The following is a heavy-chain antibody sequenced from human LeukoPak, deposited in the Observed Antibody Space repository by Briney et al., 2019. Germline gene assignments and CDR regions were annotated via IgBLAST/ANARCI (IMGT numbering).Heavy chain of an antibody. Sequence: SETLSLTRTVSGGSISSYYWSWIRQPPGKGLEWIGYIYYSGSTNYNPSLKSRVTISVDTSKNQFSLKLSSVTAADTAVYYCARRPVGTRYSFYGMDVWGQGTTVTVSS. V-gene: IGHV4-59*08. CDR1: GGSISSYY. CDR3: ARRPVGTRYSFYGMDV. J-gene: IGHJ6*02. CDR2: IYYSGST. D-gene: IGHD5-18*01.